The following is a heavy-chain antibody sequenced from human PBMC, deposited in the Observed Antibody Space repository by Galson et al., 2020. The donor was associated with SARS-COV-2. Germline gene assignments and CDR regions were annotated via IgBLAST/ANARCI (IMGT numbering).Heavy chain of an antibody. Sequence: ASETLSLTCTVSGGSISSYYWSWIRQPAGKGLEWIGRIYTSGSTNYNPSLKSRVTMSVDTSKNQFSLKLSSVTAADTAVYYCATETLVVERYYYYGMDVWGQGTTVTVSS. J-gene: IGHJ6*02. CDR2: IYTSGST. CDR1: GGSISSYY. CDR3: ATETLVVERYYYYGMDV. V-gene: IGHV4-4*07. D-gene: IGHD2-2*01.